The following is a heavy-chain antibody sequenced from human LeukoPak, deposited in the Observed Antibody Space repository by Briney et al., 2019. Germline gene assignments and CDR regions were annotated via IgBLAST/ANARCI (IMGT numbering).Heavy chain of an antibody. CDR1: GFTFSDYY. D-gene: IGHD3-10*02. V-gene: IGHV3-11*04. J-gene: IGHJ4*02. Sequence: GGSLRLSCAASGFTFSDYYMSWLRQAPGKGLEWVSYISSSGSTIYYADSVRGRFTISRDNAKNTLYLQMNSLRAEDTAVYYCARDRYYVLDYWGQGILVTVSS. CDR2: ISSSGSTI. CDR3: ARDRYYVLDY.